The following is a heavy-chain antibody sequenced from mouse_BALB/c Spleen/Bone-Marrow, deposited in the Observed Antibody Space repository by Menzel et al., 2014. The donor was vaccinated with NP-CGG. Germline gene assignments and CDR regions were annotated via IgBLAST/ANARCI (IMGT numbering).Heavy chain of an antibody. J-gene: IGHJ1*01. V-gene: IGHV1-69*01. CDR2: IDTSDSYT. CDR3: ARTAGYWYVED. CDR1: GYTFXAYW. Sequence: QVQLQQSGAELVMPGASVKMSCKASGYTFXAYWMPWVKQRPGQGLEWIGAIDTSDSYTSYNQKFKGKATLPVAESSSTAYRQLSSLTSEDSAVYYCARTAGYWYVEDWGAGTTVTVSS. D-gene: IGHD1-2*01.